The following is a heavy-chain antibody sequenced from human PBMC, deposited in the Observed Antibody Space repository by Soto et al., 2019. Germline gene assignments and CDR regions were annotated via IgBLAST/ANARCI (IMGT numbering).Heavy chain of an antibody. CDR2: INPSGGST. D-gene: IGHD6-19*01. CDR3: ARVLPYSSGWLRSVFFDY. Sequence: ASVTVSCMASGYTFTSYYMHWVRQAPGQGLEWMGIINPSGGSTSYAQKFQGRVTMTRDTSTSTVYMELSSLRSEDTAVYYCARVLPYSSGWLRSVFFDYLGQGTLVTVSS. J-gene: IGHJ4*02. V-gene: IGHV1-46*03. CDR1: GYTFTSYY.